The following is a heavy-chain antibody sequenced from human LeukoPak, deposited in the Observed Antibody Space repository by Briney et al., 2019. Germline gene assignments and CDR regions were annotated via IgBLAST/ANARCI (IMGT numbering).Heavy chain of an antibody. J-gene: IGHJ4*02. CDR3: AILAGEFDY. CDR2: ISSSGSTI. Sequence: GGSLRLPCAASGFTFSSYEMNWVRQAPGKGLEWVSYISSSGSTIYYADSVKGRFTISRDNAKNTLYLQMNSLRAEDTAVYYCAILAGEFDYWGQGTLVTVSS. V-gene: IGHV3-48*03. D-gene: IGHD3-10*01. CDR1: GFTFSSYE.